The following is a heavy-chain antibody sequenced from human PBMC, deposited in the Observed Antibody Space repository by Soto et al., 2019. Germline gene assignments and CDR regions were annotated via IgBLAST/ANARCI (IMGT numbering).Heavy chain of an antibody. CDR2: IYRGGST. CDR3: ARDSGHGDYVGYFDL. D-gene: IGHD4-17*01. V-gene: IGHV4-30-2*01. CDR1: GGSISSGGYS. J-gene: IGHJ4*02. Sequence: QLQLQESGSGLVKPSQTLSLTCAVSGGSISSGGYSWSWIRQPPGKGLEWIGYIYRGGSTSYGPCLKSRVTISVDRSKNQVSLKLFSVTAADTAVYYCARDSGHGDYVGYFDLWGQGSLVTVSS.